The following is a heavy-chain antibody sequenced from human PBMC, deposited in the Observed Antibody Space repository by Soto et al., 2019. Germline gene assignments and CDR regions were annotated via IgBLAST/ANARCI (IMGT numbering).Heavy chain of an antibody. CDR1: GFDFEDYT. CDR3: AKDEAYYFDQ. CDR2: ISYDGDDT. J-gene: IGHJ4*02. V-gene: IGHV3-43*01. Sequence: PGGSLRLSCVASGFDFEDYTMHWVRQPPGKGLECVSRISYDGDDTYYADSVRGRFTMSRDNSKNSLFLLMNNLTPEDTAVYYCAKDEAYYFDQWGQGTLVTVSS.